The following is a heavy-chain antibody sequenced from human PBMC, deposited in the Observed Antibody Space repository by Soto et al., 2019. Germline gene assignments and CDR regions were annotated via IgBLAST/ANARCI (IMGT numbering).Heavy chain of an antibody. CDR1: GYRFTSYW. Sequence: GESLKISCGTSGYRFTSYWIAWVVQMPGKGLEWMGIIFPSDSDTRYSPSFQGQVTISADRSTSTVFLQWASLKASDTAVYFCARKDKSGYFNWFDPWGQGTLVTVSS. CDR2: IFPSDSDT. V-gene: IGHV5-51*01. D-gene: IGHD3-22*01. J-gene: IGHJ5*02. CDR3: ARKDKSGYFNWFDP.